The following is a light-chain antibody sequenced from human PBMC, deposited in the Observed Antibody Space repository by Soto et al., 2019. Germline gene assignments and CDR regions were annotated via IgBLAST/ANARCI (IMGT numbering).Light chain of an antibody. CDR1: QSVSSSY. Sequence: EIVLTQSPGTLSLSPGERATLSCRASQSVSSSYLAWYQQKPGQAPRLLIYGASSRATGIPDRFSGSGSGTDFTITISRLEPEDFAVYYCQQYGSSSLTFCGGTKEEIK. CDR2: GAS. J-gene: IGKJ4*01. CDR3: QQYGSSSLT. V-gene: IGKV3-20*01.